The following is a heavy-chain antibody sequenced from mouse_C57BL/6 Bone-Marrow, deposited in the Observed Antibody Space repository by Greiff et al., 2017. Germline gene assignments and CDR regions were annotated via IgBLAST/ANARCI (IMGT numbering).Heavy chain of an antibody. CDR1: GYTFTSYG. CDR2: IYPRSGNT. D-gene: IGHD1-1*01. J-gene: IGHJ3*01. Sequence: QVQLKQSGAELARPGASVKLSCKASGYTFTSYGISWVKQRPGQGLEWIGEIYPRSGNTYYNEKFKGKATLTADKSSSTAYMELRSLTSEDSAVYFCARLRAWFAYWGQGTLVTVSA. CDR3: ARLRAWFAY. V-gene: IGHV1-81*01.